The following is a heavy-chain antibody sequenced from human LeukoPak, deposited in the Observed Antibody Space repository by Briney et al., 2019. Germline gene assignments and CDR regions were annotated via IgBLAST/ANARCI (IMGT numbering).Heavy chain of an antibody. CDR2: ISSCGSTI. V-gene: IGHV3-48*03. D-gene: IGHD3-10*02. Sequence: PGGSLRLSCAASGFTFRSYEMNWVRQAPGKGLEWVSYISSCGSTIYYAAFAKGRFTISRDNAKNSLYLQMNSLRAEDTAVYYCAELGITMIGGVWGKGTTVTISS. CDR3: AELGITMIGGV. CDR1: GFTFRSYE. J-gene: IGHJ6*04.